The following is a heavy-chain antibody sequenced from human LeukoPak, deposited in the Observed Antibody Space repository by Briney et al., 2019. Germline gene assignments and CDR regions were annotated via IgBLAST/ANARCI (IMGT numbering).Heavy chain of an antibody. Sequence: ASVKVSCKASGGTFSSYTISWVRQAPGQGLEWMGRIIPILGIANYAQKFQGRVTITADKSTSTAYMELISLRSEDTAVYYCARDRTGRDGYNFPGYWGQGTLVTVSS. J-gene: IGHJ4*02. D-gene: IGHD5-24*01. V-gene: IGHV1-69*04. CDR3: ARDRTGRDGYNFPGY. CDR2: IIPILGIA. CDR1: GGTFSSYT.